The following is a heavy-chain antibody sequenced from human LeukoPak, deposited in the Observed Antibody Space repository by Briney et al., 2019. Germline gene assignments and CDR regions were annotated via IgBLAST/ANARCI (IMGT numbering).Heavy chain of an antibody. Sequence: PGGSLRLSCAASGFTFSSYWMHWVRQTPGKGLVWVSRINSDGTSSTYADSVKGRFTISRDNAKSTLYLQMNSLRAEDTAVYYCARDAYSSVESWGQGTLVTVSS. CDR2: INSDGTSS. CDR3: ARDAYSSVES. D-gene: IGHD6-19*01. CDR1: GFTFSSYW. V-gene: IGHV3-74*01. J-gene: IGHJ4*02.